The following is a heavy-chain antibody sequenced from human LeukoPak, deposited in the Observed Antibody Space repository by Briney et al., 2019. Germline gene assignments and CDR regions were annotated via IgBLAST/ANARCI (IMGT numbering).Heavy chain of an antibody. CDR3: AREDSGFPPDY. Sequence: ASVKVSCKASGYIFTAYGISWVRQAPGQGLEWMGWISGYNGDTKYAQELQGRVTMTTDTSTNTAYMELGSLRSDDTAVYYCAREDSGFPPDYWGQGILVTVSS. J-gene: IGHJ4*02. CDR1: GYIFTAYG. V-gene: IGHV1-18*04. CDR2: ISGYNGDT. D-gene: IGHD6-19*01.